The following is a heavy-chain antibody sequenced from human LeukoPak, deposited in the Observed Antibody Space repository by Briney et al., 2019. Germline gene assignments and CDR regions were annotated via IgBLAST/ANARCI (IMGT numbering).Heavy chain of an antibody. Sequence: GGPLRLSCAASGFIFSSYAMSWVRQAPGKGLEWVSAISGSGGSTYYADSVKGRFTISRDNSKNTLYLQMNSLRAEDTAVYYCASTFGGVIVHFDYWGQGTLVTVSS. D-gene: IGHD3-16*02. CDR1: GFIFSSYA. J-gene: IGHJ4*02. V-gene: IGHV3-23*01. CDR2: ISGSGGST. CDR3: ASTFGGVIVHFDY.